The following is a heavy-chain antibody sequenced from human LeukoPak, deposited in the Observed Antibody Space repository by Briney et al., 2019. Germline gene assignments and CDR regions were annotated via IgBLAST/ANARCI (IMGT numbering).Heavy chain of an antibody. Sequence: SETLSLTCTVSGGSISSGSYYWSWIRQPAGKGLEWIGRIYTSGSTNYNPSLKSRVTISVDTSKNQFSLKLSSVTAADTAVYYCARTRLTYYYDSSGYYLRYYFDYWGQGTLVTVSS. V-gene: IGHV4-61*02. CDR2: IYTSGST. CDR1: GGSISSGSYY. CDR3: ARTRLTYYYDSSGYYLRYYFDY. J-gene: IGHJ4*02. D-gene: IGHD3-22*01.